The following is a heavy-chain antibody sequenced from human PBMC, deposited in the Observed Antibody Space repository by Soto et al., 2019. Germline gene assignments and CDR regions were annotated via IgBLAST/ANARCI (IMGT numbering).Heavy chain of an antibody. D-gene: IGHD4-17*01. CDR1: GFTFGDYA. CDR2: IRSKAYGGTT. Sequence: TGGSLRLSCTASGFTFGDYAMSWFRQAPGKGLEWVGFIRSKAYGGTTEYAASVKGRFTISRDDSKSIAYLQMNSLKTEDTAVYYCTSTVTTFEYYYYYMDVWGKGTTVTVSS. J-gene: IGHJ6*03. CDR3: TSTVTTFEYYYYYMDV. V-gene: IGHV3-49*03.